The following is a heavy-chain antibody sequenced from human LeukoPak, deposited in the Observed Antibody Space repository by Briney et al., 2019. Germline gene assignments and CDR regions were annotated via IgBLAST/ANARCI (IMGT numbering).Heavy chain of an antibody. D-gene: IGHD1-26*01. CDR3: ARRLSSGSYYRDYYYYMDV. V-gene: IGHV4-34*01. CDR2: INHSGST. CDR1: GGSFSGYY. J-gene: IGHJ6*03. Sequence: SETLSLTCAVYGGSFSGYYWSWIRQPPGKGLEWIGEINHSGSTNYNPSLKSRVTISVDTSKNQFSLKLSSVTAADTAVYYCARRLSSGSYYRDYYYYMDVWGKGTTVTISS.